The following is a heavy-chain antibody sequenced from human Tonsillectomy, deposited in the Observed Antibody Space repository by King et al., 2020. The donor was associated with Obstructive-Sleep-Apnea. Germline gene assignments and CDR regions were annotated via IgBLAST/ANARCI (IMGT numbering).Heavy chain of an antibody. CDR2: IFSDGTT. CDR1: VDYINTPHYY. J-gene: IGHJ6*02. V-gene: IGHV4-39*01. D-gene: IGHD1-26*01. Sequence: QLQESGPGLVRPSETLSLTCSVSVDYINTPHYYWGWISHRPGRVLEWIGHIFSDGTTYYSLSLRSRLTISLDTPKNQCSLKLTSVTAADTALYYCARLRVSFSVGGTFGMDVWGRGTTVTVS. CDR3: ARLRVSFSVGGTFGMDV.